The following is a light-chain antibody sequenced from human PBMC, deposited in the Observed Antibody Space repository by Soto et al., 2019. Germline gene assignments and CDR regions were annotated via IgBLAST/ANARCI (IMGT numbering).Light chain of an antibody. CDR2: GAS. Sequence: ESVFTQSPGTLSLCPGERATLSCMASQSVSSNFLAWYQQRPGQAPRLLIYGASNRATGVPDRFSGSGSGTDFTLTISRLEPEDFAVYYCQQYGSSPRTFGQGTKV. CDR1: QSVSSNF. V-gene: IGKV3-20*01. J-gene: IGKJ1*01. CDR3: QQYGSSPRT.